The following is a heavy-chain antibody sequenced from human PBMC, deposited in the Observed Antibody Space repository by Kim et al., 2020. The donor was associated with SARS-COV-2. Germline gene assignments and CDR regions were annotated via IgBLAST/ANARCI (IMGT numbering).Heavy chain of an antibody. J-gene: IGHJ4*02. D-gene: IGHD2-2*01. V-gene: IGHV3-23*01. CDR2: ISGSGGST. CDR1: GFTFSSYA. CDR3: AKEGEDIVVVPAAMWGGYFDY. Sequence: GGSLRLSCAASGFTFSSYAMSWVRQAPGKGLEWVSAISGSGGSTYYADSVKGRFTISRDNSKNTLYLQMNSLRAEDTAVYYCAKEGEDIVVVPAAMWGGYFDYWGQGTLVTVSS.